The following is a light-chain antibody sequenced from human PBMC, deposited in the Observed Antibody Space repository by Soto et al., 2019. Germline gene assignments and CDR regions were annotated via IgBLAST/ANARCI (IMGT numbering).Light chain of an antibody. CDR3: QQRSNWPLT. J-gene: IGKJ4*01. CDR2: DVS. Sequence: EVVLTQSPASLSLSPGEGATLSCRASQSVSAYLAWYQQKAGQAPRLLIYDVSNRAPGIPARFTGSGSGTDFTLTISSLEPEDSAVYYCQQRSNWPLTFGGGTKVDIK. CDR1: QSVSAY. V-gene: IGKV3-11*01.